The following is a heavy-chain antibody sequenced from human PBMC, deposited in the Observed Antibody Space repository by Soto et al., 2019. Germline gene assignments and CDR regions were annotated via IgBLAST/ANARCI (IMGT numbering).Heavy chain of an antibody. V-gene: IGHV3-21*01. CDR2: ISSSSSYI. CDR3: ARGGWGSDASGYYYGMDV. J-gene: IGHJ6*02. D-gene: IGHD1-26*01. Sequence: EVQLVESGGGLVKPGGSLRLSCAASGFTFSSYSMNWVRQAPGKGLEWVSSISSSSSYIYYADSVKGRFTISRDNAKNSLYLQMNSLRAEDTAVYYCARGGWGSDASGYYYGMDVWGQGTTVTVSS. CDR1: GFTFSSYS.